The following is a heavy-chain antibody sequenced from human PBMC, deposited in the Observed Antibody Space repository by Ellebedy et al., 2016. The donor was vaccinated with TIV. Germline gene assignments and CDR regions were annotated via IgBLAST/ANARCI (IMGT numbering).Heavy chain of an antibody. V-gene: IGHV3-43*01. CDR2: ISWDGGST. CDR3: AKDTQIVGATMAFDY. D-gene: IGHD1-26*01. Sequence: GESLKISXAASGFTFDDYTMHWVRQAPGKGLEWVSLISWDGGSTYYADSVKGRFTISRDNSKNSLYLQMNSLRTEDTALYYCAKDTQIVGATMAFDYWGQGTLVTVSS. J-gene: IGHJ4*02. CDR1: GFTFDDYT.